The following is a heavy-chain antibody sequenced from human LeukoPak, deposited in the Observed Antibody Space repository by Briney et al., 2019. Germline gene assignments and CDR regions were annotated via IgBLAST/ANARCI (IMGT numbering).Heavy chain of an antibody. CDR3: ARLRIEINGRGHWFDP. J-gene: IGHJ5*02. Sequence: GESLKISCEGSGYSFTNYWIGWVRQVPGKGLEWMGIIYPGDSDTRYSPSFQGQVTISVDKSISTAYLQWSSLKASDTAMYYCARLRIEINGRGHWFDPWGQGTLVTVS. D-gene: IGHD1-20*01. CDR2: IYPGDSDT. V-gene: IGHV5-51*01. CDR1: GYSFTNYW.